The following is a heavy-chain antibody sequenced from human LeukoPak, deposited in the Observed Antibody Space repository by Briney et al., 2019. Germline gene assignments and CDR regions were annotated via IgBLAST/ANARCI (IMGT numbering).Heavy chain of an antibody. CDR3: VRVVDKDSLPVS. Sequence: GGSLRLSCTATGFTFSYYWMNWVRQPPGKGLEWLANIKQDGSQIQYLDSVKGRFTVSRDNHKISLYLQMSSLRAEDTGVYDCVRVVDKDSLPVSWGQGTVVTVSS. CDR1: GFTFSYYW. J-gene: IGHJ5*02. D-gene: IGHD2-15*01. CDR2: IKQDGSQI. V-gene: IGHV3-7*01.